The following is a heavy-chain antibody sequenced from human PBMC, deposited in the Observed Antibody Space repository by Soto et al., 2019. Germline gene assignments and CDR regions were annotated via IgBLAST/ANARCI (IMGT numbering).Heavy chain of an antibody. J-gene: IGHJ1*01. CDR1: GGSISSGTYY. CDR3: ARGVLH. Sequence: QVQLQESGPGLVKPSQTLSLTCTVSGGSISSGTYYWSWIRQHPGKGLEWIGYISYSGSTYYSPSPKSRVTKPVDTSKHQFSLKLSSVTAADTAVYYCARGVLHWGQGTLVTVSS. CDR2: ISYSGST. V-gene: IGHV4-31*03.